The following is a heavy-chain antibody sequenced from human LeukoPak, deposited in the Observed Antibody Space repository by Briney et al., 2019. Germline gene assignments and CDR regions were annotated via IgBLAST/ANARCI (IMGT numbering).Heavy chain of an antibody. V-gene: IGHV3-30*02. CDR3: AKGGGYEAQYYYYYLDV. CDR1: GFTFSSYG. CDR2: IRYDGSNK. Sequence: GGSLRLSCAASGFTFSSYGMHWVRQAPGKGLEWVAFIRYDGSNKYYADSVKGRFTISRDNSKNTLYLQMNSLRAEDTAVYYCAKGGGYEAQYYYYYLDVWGKGPRSPSP. D-gene: IGHD5-12*01. J-gene: IGHJ6*03.